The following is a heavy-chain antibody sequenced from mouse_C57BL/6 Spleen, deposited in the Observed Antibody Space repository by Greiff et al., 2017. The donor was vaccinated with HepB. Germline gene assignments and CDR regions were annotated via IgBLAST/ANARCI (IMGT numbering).Heavy chain of an antibody. CDR3: TRRVVGARYAMDY. V-gene: IGHV1-15*01. CDR1: GYTFTDYE. D-gene: IGHD1-1*01. J-gene: IGHJ4*01. CDR2: IDPETGGT. Sequence: QVQLKQSGAELVRPGASVTLSCKASGYTFTDYEMHWVKQTPVHGLEWIGAIDPETGGTAYNQKFKGKAILTADKSSSTAYMELRSLTSEDSAVYYCTRRVVGARYAMDYWGQGTSVTVSS.